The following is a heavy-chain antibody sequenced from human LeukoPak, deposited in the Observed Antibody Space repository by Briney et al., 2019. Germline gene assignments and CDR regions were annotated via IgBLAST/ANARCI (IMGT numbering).Heavy chain of an antibody. J-gene: IGHJ6*03. V-gene: IGHV3-23*01. Sequence: PGRSLRLSCAASGFTFDDYAMHWVRQAPGEGLEWVSAISGSGGSTYYADSVKGRFTISRDNSKNTLYLQVNSLRAEDTAVYYCAKGNGISYYYYMDVWGKGTTVTVSS. CDR2: ISGSGGST. D-gene: IGHD1-26*01. CDR3: AKGNGISYYYYMDV. CDR1: GFTFDDYA.